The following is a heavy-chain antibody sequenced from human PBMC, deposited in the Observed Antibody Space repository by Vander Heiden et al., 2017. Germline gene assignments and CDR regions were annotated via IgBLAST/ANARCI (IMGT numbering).Heavy chain of an antibody. J-gene: IGHJ4*02. D-gene: IGHD2-15*01. CDR2: ISWNSGRI. CDR3: GKARSLARIEY. Sequence: EVQLVESGGGLVQPGRSLRLSCAASGFTLVVSDVQWVRQAPGKGLEGVSGISWNSGRIGYADSVKGRFTISRDNAKNSLYLQMNSLRPEDTALYYCGKARSLARIEYWGQGTLVTASS. CDR1: GFTLVVSD. V-gene: IGHV3-9*01.